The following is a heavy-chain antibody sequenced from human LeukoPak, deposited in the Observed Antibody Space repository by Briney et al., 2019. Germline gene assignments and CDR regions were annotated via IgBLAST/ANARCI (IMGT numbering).Heavy chain of an antibody. D-gene: IGHD1-14*01. CDR2: SYSDSNT. Sequence: GGSLRLSCTASGFTVSNYYMSWVRQAPGKGLEWVSISYSDSNTNYADSVKGRFTISRDTSQNTLSLQMNSLRAEDTAVYYCVRKNRDFIAAFDIWGQGTVVTVSS. V-gene: IGHV3-53*01. CDR1: GFTVSNYY. CDR3: VRKNRDFIAAFDI. J-gene: IGHJ3*02.